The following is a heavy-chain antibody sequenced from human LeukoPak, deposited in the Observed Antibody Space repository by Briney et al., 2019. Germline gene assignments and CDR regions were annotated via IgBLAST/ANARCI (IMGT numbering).Heavy chain of an antibody. CDR3: AEGPQENAFDI. CDR2: INPSGGST. CDR1: GYTFTSYY. J-gene: IGHJ3*02. V-gene: IGHV1-46*03. Sequence: ASVKVSCKASGYTFTSYYMHWVRQAPGQGLEWMGIINPSGGSTSYAQKFQGRVSMTRDTSTSTVYMELSSLRSEDTAVYYCAEGPQENAFDIWGQGTMVTVSS.